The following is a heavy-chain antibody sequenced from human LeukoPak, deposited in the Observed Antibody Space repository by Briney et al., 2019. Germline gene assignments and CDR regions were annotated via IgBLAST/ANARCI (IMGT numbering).Heavy chain of an antibody. D-gene: IGHD3-3*01. CDR3: ARLWSEGNWENWFDP. Sequence: SETLSLTCTVSGGFLSSYYWSWIRQPPGKGLEWIGYIYYSGNTNYNPSLKSRVTISVDTSKNQFSLKLSSVTAADTAVYYCARLWSEGNWENWFDPWGQGTLVTVSS. CDR2: IYYSGNT. V-gene: IGHV4-59*01. CDR1: GGFLSSYY. J-gene: IGHJ5*02.